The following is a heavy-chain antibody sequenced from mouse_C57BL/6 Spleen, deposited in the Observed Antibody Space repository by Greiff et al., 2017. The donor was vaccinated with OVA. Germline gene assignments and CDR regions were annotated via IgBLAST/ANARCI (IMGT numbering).Heavy chain of an antibody. D-gene: IGHD2-4*01. J-gene: IGHJ4*01. CDR2: ILPGSGGT. Sequence: QVQLQQSGAELMKPGASVKLSCKATGYTFTGYWIDWVKQRPGHGLEWIGEILPGSGGTNYNEKFKGKATLTADTSSNTAYMQLSSLTNEESAIYYCARGDDYGGAMDYWGQGTSVTVSS. CDR1: GYTFTGYW. CDR3: ARGDDYGGAMDY. V-gene: IGHV1-9*01.